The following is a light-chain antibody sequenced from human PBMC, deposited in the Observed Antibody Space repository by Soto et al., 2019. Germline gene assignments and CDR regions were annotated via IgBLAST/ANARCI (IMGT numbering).Light chain of an antibody. CDR1: QSTSTW. Sequence: DIQMTQSPSTLSASVGDRVTITCRASQSTSTWLAWYQHKTGKAPNLLIYKASSLESGVPSRFSGSGSGTEFTLTISSLQPDDVATYYCQQYGRYRTFGQGTKVEIK. CDR3: QQYGRYRT. CDR2: KAS. J-gene: IGKJ1*01. V-gene: IGKV1-5*03.